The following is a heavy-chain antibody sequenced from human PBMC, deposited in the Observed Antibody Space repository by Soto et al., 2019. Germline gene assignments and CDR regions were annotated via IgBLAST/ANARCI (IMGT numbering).Heavy chain of an antibody. V-gene: IGHV3-13*01. CDR3: ARGTSSSWSRYYFDY. CDR2: IGTAGDT. D-gene: IGHD6-13*01. CDR1: VFTFSIYD. J-gene: IGHJ4*02. Sequence: LRLSCAASVFTFSIYDMHWVRQATGKGLEWVSAIGTAGDTYYPGSVKGRFTISRENAKNSLYLQMNSLRAGDTAVYYCARGTSSSWSRYYFDYWGQGTLVTVSS.